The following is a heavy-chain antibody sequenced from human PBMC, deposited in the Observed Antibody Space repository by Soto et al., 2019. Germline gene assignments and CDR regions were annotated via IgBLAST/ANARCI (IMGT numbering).Heavy chain of an antibody. V-gene: IGHV3-30-3*01. CDR1: GFTFSSYA. CDR2: ISYDGSNK. Sequence: GVSLRLSCAASGFTFSSYAMHWVRQAPGKGLEWVAVISYDGSNKYYADSVKGRFTISRDNSKNTLYLQMNSLRAEDTAVYYCARGTAAAGSGIGLDYWGQGTLVTVSS. CDR3: ARGTAAAGSGIGLDY. D-gene: IGHD6-13*01. J-gene: IGHJ4*02.